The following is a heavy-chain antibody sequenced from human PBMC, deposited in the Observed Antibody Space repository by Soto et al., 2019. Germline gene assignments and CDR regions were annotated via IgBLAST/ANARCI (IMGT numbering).Heavy chain of an antibody. CDR2: ISTDGSIT. CDR1: GLIFSNYR. J-gene: IGHJ4*02. D-gene: IGHD2-2*01. Sequence: GGSLRLSCAASGLIFSNYRMHWVRQAPGKGLVWVSCISTDGSITNYADYVKGRFTVSRDNAKNTLYLQMNSLRAVDTAIYYCAKSKRYCSSISCYAVDYWGQGTLVTVSS. V-gene: IGHV3-74*01. CDR3: AKSKRYCSSISCYAVDY.